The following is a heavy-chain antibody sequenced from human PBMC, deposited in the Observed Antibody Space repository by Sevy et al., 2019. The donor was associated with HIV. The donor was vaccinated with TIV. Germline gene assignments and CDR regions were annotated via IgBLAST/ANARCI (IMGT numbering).Heavy chain of an antibody. J-gene: IGHJ3*02. CDR2: IRSGGSPI. CDR1: GFTFSDHY. D-gene: IGHD3-10*01. V-gene: IGHV3-11*01. Sequence: GGSPRLSCAASGFTFSDHYMTWIRQAPGKGLESVAYIRSGGSPIFYADSVKGRFIISRDNTKNALYLQMNILRADDTAVYYCARDHYQKTIRGNFDIWGQGTMVTVSS. CDR3: ARDHYQKTIRGNFDI.